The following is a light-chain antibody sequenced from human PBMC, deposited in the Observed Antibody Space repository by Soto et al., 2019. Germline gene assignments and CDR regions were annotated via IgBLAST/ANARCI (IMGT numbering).Light chain of an antibody. CDR3: QQRSNWPLT. CDR1: QSVGNS. V-gene: IGKV3-11*01. J-gene: IGKJ4*01. CDR2: DAS. Sequence: EIVMTQSPATLSVSPGERATLSCRASQSVGNSLAWYRQKPGQAPRLLIYDASNRATGIPARFSGSGSGTDFTLTISSLEPEDFAVYYCQQRSNWPLTFGGGTKVDIK.